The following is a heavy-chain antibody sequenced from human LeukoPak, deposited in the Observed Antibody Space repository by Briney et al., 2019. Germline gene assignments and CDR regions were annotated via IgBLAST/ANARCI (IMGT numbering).Heavy chain of an antibody. CDR3: ARGGYCSSISCPFDY. V-gene: IGHV4-31*03. Sequence: SQTLSLTCTVSGGSISSGGYYWSWIRQHPGEGLEWIGYIYYNGNTYYNPSLKSRVTISVDTSKNQFSLKLSSVTAADTAVYYCARGGYCSSISCPFDYWGQGTLVTVSS. CDR2: IYYNGNT. D-gene: IGHD2-2*01. CDR1: GGSISSGGYY. J-gene: IGHJ4*02.